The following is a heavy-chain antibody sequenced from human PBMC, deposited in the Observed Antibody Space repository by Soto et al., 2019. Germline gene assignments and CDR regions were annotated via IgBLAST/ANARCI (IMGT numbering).Heavy chain of an antibody. CDR1: GFTFSNYW. J-gene: IGHJ6*02. V-gene: IGHV3-7*01. CDR2: IKEDGSEK. D-gene: IGHD1-26*01. Sequence: GGSLRLSCAASGFTFSNYWMTWVRQAPGKGLEWVANIKEDGSEKHYVDSVKGRFTISRENAKNSLYLQMNSLRAGDTAVYYCARGRRVGGMDVWGQGTTVTVSS. CDR3: ARGRRVGGMDV.